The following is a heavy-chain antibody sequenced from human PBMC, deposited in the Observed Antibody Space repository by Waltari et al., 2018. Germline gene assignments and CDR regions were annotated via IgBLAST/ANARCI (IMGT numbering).Heavy chain of an antibody. V-gene: IGHV4-59*08. D-gene: IGHD6-13*01. CDR1: GGSINSYY. CDR2: IYYSGST. Sequence: QVQLQESGPGLVKPSETLSLTCPVSGGSINSYYWSWIRQPPGKGLEWIAYIYYSGSTNYNPSLKSRVTISVDTSKNQFSLKLSSVTAADTAIYYCARHEYSTTWGGLDWGQGTLVTVSS. J-gene: IGHJ4*02. CDR3: ARHEYSTTWGGLD.